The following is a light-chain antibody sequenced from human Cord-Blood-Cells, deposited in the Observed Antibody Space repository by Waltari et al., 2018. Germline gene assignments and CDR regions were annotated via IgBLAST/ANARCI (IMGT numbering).Light chain of an antibody. CDR1: QSVSSY. CDR3: QQRSNWLT. V-gene: IGKV3-11*01. J-gene: IGKJ3*01. Sequence: EIVLTQSPATLSLSPGERATLSCRASQSVSSYLAWYQQKPGQAPRLLIYDASNRATGISARFSGSGSGTDFTLTISSLEPEDFAVYYCQQRSNWLTFGPGTKVDI. CDR2: DAS.